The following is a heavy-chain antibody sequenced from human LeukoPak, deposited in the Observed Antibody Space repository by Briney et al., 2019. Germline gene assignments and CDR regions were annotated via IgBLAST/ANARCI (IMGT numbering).Heavy chain of an antibody. CDR2: INYNGGST. CDR3: AKDGHCLDSICPTNIAVAGYVDS. Sequence: GGSLRLSCAASGFSFNIYTMNWVRQTPGKGLEWVSIINYNGGSTYYADSVKGRFTISRDNSKRMVYLQMNSLRAEDTAIYYCAKDGHCLDSICPTNIAVAGYVDSWGQGTLVTVSS. CDR1: GFSFNIYT. V-gene: IGHV3-23*01. D-gene: IGHD6-19*01. J-gene: IGHJ4*02.